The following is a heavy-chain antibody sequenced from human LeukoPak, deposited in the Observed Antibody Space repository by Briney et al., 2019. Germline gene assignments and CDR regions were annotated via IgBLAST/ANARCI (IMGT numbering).Heavy chain of an antibody. V-gene: IGHV3-23*01. Sequence: GGSLRLSCAASGFTFSSYAMSWVRQAPGKGLEWVSVICDSVACTYYADSLKGQCTITRDNAKNPPYLQITSLRAEDTAVYYWARDRGEHYDDSSGYSSPFDYWGQGTLVTVSS. D-gene: IGHD3-22*01. CDR1: GFTFSSYA. J-gene: IGHJ4*02. CDR2: ICDSVACT. CDR3: ARDRGEHYDDSSGYSSPFDY.